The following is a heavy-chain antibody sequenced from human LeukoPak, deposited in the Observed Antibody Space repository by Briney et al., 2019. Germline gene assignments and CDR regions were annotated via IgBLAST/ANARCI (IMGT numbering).Heavy chain of an antibody. Sequence: ASVKVSCKASGYTFTGYYMHWVRQAPGQGLEWMGWINPNSGGTNYQGRVTMTRDTSIITAYMELSRLSSDDTAVYYCARDERYDSSGYPFDFWGQGTLVTVSS. CDR3: ARDERYDSSGYPFDF. CDR2: INPNSGGT. CDR1: GYTFTGYY. D-gene: IGHD3-22*01. J-gene: IGHJ4*02. V-gene: IGHV1-2*02.